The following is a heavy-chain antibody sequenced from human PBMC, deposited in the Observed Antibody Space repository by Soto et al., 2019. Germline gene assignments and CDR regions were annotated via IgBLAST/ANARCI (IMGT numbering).Heavy chain of an antibody. Sequence: GESLKSSCKGSWYSFTSYLISCVRQMPWKGLEWVGRIDPSDSYTNYSPSFQGHVTISADKSISTAYLQWSSLKASDTAMYYCARSVVPAATENNWFEAWGQGTMVTLSS. CDR3: ARSVVPAATENNWFEA. V-gene: IGHV5-10-1*01. CDR2: IDPSDSYT. D-gene: IGHD2-2*01. CDR1: WYSFTSYL. J-gene: IGHJ5*02.